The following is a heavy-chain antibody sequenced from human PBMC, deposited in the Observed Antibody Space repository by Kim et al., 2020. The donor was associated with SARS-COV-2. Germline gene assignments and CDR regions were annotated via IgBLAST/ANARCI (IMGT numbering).Heavy chain of an antibody. Sequence: SETLSLTCAVYGDSFSAYYWTWIRQPPGKGLEWIGEGHHSGSTTYNPSLKSRVTITIDRSKNQFSLRLTSLTAADTGFYFCARGVSSSSAWELGYWGRGGMVTVSS. CDR2: GHHSGST. CDR1: GDSFSAYY. CDR3: ARGVSSSSAWELGY. J-gene: IGHJ4*02. V-gene: IGHV4-34*01. D-gene: IGHD2-2*01.